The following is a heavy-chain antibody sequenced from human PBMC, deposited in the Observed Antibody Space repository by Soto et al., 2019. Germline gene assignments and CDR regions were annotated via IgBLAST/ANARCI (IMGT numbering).Heavy chain of an antibody. V-gene: IGHV1-18*01. Sequence: QVQLVQSGNEVKKHGASVKVSCKASGYTFTNFYITWVRQAPGQGLEWLGWINTFNYATNYAQKLQGRVTLTTYTPTTTAFMELRSLKSDDTAVYFCARDRASVALRGLIPGYYDMDVWGKGTTVTVSS. D-gene: IGHD3-10*01. CDR1: GYTFTNFY. CDR3: ARDRASVALRGLIPGYYDMDV. CDR2: INTFNYAT. J-gene: IGHJ6*03.